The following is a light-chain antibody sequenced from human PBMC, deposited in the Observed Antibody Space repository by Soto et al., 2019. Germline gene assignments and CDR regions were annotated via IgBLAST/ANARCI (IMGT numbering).Light chain of an antibody. J-gene: IGLJ2*01. V-gene: IGLV1-40*01. CDR3: QSYDSSLVV. Sequence: QSVLTQPPSVSGAPGQRVTISCTGSSSNIGAGYDVHWYQQLPGTAPKLLIYGNSNRPSGVPDRFSGSKSGTSASLAITGVPAEDEADYYCQSYDSSLVVFGGGTKVTVL. CDR1: SSNIGAGYD. CDR2: GNS.